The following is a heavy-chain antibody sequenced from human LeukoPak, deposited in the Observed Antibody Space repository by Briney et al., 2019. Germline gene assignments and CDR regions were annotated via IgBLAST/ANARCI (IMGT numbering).Heavy chain of an antibody. Sequence: SETLSLTCTVSGGSISSYYWSWIRQPAGKGPEWIGRIYTSGSTNYNPSLKSRVTMSVDTSKNQFSLKPSSVTAADTAVYYCARSGELPSDAFDIWGQGTMVTVSS. CDR2: IYTSGST. D-gene: IGHD1-26*01. V-gene: IGHV4-4*07. CDR1: GGSISSYY. CDR3: ARSGELPSDAFDI. J-gene: IGHJ3*02.